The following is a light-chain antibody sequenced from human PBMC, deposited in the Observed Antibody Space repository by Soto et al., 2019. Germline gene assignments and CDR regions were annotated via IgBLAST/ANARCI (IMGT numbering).Light chain of an antibody. CDR1: SRDVGAYNY. CDR2: DVS. J-gene: IGLJ2*01. Sequence: ALTQPASVSGSPGQSITISCTGTSRDVGAYNYVSWYQQHPGKAPKLMIYDVSNRPSGVSNRFSGSKSGNTASLTISGLQAEDEADYYCSSYTSSSTVVFGGGTKLTVL. V-gene: IGLV2-14*01. CDR3: SSYTSSSTVV.